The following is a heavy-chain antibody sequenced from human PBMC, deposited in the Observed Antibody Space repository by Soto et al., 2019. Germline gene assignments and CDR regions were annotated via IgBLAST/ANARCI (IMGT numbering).Heavy chain of an antibody. D-gene: IGHD6-19*01. CDR1: GFTFSSYA. CDR3: ARELSSGWYWGWFDP. Sequence: QVQLVESGGGVVQPGRSLRLSCAASGFTFSSYAMHWVRQAPGKGLEWVAVISYDGSNKYYADSVKGRFTISRDNSKNPLYLQMNSLRAEDTAVYYCARELSSGWYWGWFDPWGQGTLVTVSS. V-gene: IGHV3-30-3*01. J-gene: IGHJ5*02. CDR2: ISYDGSNK.